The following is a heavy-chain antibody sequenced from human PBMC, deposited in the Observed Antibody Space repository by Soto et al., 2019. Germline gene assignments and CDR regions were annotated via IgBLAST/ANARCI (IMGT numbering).Heavy chain of an antibody. V-gene: IGHV3-66*01. CDR1: GFTVSSYH. Sequence: EVQLVESGGGLVRPGGSLRLSCAASGFTVSSYHMSWVRQAPGQGLEWVSVLYNAGSADFADSVKGRFTISSDHSRISLHLPRSKPRAEASAMIYGARAEGGGDHYFDSCGRENLVAVSS. D-gene: IGHD3-10*01. J-gene: IGHJ4*02. CDR2: LYNAGSA. CDR3: ARAEGGGDHYFDS.